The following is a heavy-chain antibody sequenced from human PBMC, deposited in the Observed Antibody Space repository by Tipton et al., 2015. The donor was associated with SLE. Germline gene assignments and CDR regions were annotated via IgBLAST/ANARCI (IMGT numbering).Heavy chain of an antibody. CDR2: TYYRSKWYS. D-gene: IGHD4-11*01. CDR1: GDSVSTNSAA. CDR3: ARGPDYSNYYFYRMDV. Sequence: GLVKPSQTLSLTCAISGDSVSTNSAAWTWIRQSPSRGLEWLGRTYYRSKWYSDYAVSVKSRITINPDTSKNQFSLQLNSVTPEDTAVYYCARGPDYSNYYFYRMDVWGQGTTVTVSS. J-gene: IGHJ6*02. V-gene: IGHV6-1*01.